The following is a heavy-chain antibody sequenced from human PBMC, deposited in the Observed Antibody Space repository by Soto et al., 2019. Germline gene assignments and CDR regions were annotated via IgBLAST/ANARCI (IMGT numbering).Heavy chain of an antibody. D-gene: IGHD6-6*01. CDR3: ARRARPDFYYMDV. Sequence: DVQLAESGGGLAQPGGSLRLSCAASGFTLSGYAMDWVRQAPGKGLEYVSGISSNGVGTYYANSVQGRFTISRDNSKNTVYLQMGSLTPADIAVYYCARRARPDFYYMDVWGKGTTVTVSS. CDR2: ISSNGVGT. J-gene: IGHJ6*03. CDR1: GFTLSGYA. V-gene: IGHV3-64*01.